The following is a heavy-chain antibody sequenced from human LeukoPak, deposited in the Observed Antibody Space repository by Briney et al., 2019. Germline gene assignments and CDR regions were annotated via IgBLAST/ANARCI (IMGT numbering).Heavy chain of an antibody. J-gene: IGHJ5*01. Sequence: SQTLSLTCTVSGGSISSGGYYWSWIRQHPGKGLEWIGYIYYSGSTYYNPSLKSRVTISVDTSKNQFSLKLSSVTAADTAVYYCARGSRYDILTGYPEYNWFDSWGQGTLVTVSS. D-gene: IGHD3-9*01. CDR1: GGSISSGGYY. CDR2: IYYSGST. CDR3: ARGSRYDILTGYPEYNWFDS. V-gene: IGHV4-31*03.